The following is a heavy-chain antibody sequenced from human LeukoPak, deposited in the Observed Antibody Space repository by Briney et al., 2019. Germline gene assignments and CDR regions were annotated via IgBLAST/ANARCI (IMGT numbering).Heavy chain of an antibody. J-gene: IGHJ4*02. CDR2: ISRSSSTI. CDR1: GFTFSSYS. Sequence: GGSLRLSCAASGFTFSSYSMNWVRQAPGKGLEWVSYISRSSSTIYYADSVRGRFTISRDNAKNSLYLQMKSLRDEDTAVYYCARGATYYYDSSGYPTPIPYFDYWGQGTLVTVSS. V-gene: IGHV3-48*02. CDR3: ARGATYYYDSSGYPTPIPYFDY. D-gene: IGHD3-22*01.